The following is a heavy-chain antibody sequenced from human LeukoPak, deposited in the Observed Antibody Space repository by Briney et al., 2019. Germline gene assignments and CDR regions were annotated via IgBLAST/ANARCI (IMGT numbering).Heavy chain of an antibody. J-gene: IGHJ5*02. CDR2: INHSGST. CDR3: ARGRITMVRGVYRHNWFDP. V-gene: IGHV4-34*01. D-gene: IGHD3-10*01. Sequence: PSETLSLTCAVYGGSFSGYYWSWIRQPPGKGLEWIGEINHSGSTNYNPSLKSRDTISVDTSKNQFSLKLSSVTAADTAVYYCARGRITMVRGVYRHNWFDPWGQGTLVTVSS. CDR1: GGSFSGYY.